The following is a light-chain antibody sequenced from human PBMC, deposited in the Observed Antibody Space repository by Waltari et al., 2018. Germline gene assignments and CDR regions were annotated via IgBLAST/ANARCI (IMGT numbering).Light chain of an antibody. CDR1: QTISTW. Sequence: DIQMTQSPSTVSASVGDRVTITCRASQTISTWLAWYQQKPGKAPKLLIYKASSLETGVPSRFSGSGSGTEFTLTISSLQPDDCATYYCQQHGNHSPYTSGQGTKLEIK. V-gene: IGKV1-5*03. CDR3: QQHGNHSPYT. J-gene: IGKJ2*01. CDR2: KAS.